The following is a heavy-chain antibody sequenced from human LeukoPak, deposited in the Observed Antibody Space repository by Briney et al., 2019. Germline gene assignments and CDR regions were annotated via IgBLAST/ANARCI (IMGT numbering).Heavy chain of an antibody. CDR1: GYTFTGYY. Sequence: ASVKVSCKASGYTFTGYYMHWVRQAPGQGLEWMGWINPNSGGTNYAQKFQGRVTMTRDTSISTAYMELSRPRSDDTAVYYCARSQHYYYDSSGYNAFDIWGQGTMVTVSS. CDR2: INPNSGGT. J-gene: IGHJ3*02. V-gene: IGHV1-2*02. D-gene: IGHD3-22*01. CDR3: ARSQHYYYDSSGYNAFDI.